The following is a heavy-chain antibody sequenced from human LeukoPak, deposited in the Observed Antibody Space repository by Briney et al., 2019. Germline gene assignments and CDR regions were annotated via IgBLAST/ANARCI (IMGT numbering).Heavy chain of an antibody. V-gene: IGHV3-33*01. J-gene: IGHJ5*02. D-gene: IGHD2-8*01. CDR1: GFTFSSYC. Sequence: PGGSLRLSRAASGFTFSSYCMHWVRQAPGKGLEWVAVIWYYGSYKYYADSVKGRFTISRENSNNTLYLQMHSLRAEDTAVYYCARDNGGYNWFDPWGQGTLVTVSS. CDR2: IWYYGSYK. CDR3: ARDNGGYNWFDP.